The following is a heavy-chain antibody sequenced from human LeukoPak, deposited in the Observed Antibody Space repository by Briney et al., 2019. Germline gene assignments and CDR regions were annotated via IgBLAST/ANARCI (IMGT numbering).Heavy chain of an antibody. D-gene: IGHD5-12*01. CDR3: ARGDIVATIRYYYYGMDV. J-gene: IGHJ6*02. V-gene: IGHV1-18*01. CDR2: ISAYNGNT. Sequence: ASVTVSCKASGYTFTIYGISWVRQAPGQGLEWMGWISAYNGNTNYAQKFQGRVTMTTDTSTSTAYMELRSLRSDDTAVYYCARGDIVATIRYYYYGMDVWGQGTTVTVSS. CDR1: GYTFTIYG.